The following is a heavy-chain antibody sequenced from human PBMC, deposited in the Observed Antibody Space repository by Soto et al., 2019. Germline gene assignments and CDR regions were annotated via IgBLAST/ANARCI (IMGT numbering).Heavy chain of an antibody. D-gene: IGHD6-6*01. V-gene: IGHV3-23*01. CDR2: ISGSGGST. Sequence: PGGSLRLSCAASGFTFSIYAMSWVRHAPGKGLEWVSAISGSGGSTYYADSVKGRFTISRDNSKNTLYLQMNSLRAEDTAVYYCAKLFYSSSFYYYYGMDVWGQGTTVTVSS. CDR3: AKLFYSSSFYYYYGMDV. J-gene: IGHJ6*02. CDR1: GFTFSIYA.